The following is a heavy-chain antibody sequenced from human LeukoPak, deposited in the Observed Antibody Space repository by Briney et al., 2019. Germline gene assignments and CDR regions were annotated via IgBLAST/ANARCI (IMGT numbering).Heavy chain of an antibody. CDR1: GFTFSSYA. Sequence: GGSLRLSCAASGFTFSSYAMTWVRQAPGKGLGWVSGICGSGDRTYSAVPVKGRFTIPRDNSKNTLYLEMNGLTAEDSAVYYCAKDRMAAAGRQDIWNYWGQGTLVTVSS. CDR3: AKDRMAAAGRQDIWNY. D-gene: IGHD6-25*01. CDR2: ICGSGDRT. V-gene: IGHV3-23*01. J-gene: IGHJ4*02.